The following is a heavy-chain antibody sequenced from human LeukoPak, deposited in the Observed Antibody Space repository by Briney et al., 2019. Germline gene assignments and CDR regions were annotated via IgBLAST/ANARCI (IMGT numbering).Heavy chain of an antibody. J-gene: IGHJ4*02. Sequence: GGSLRLSCAASGFTFSSYWMSWVRQAPGKGLEWVANIKQDGSEKYYEDSVKGRFTISRDNAKNSLYLQMNSLRAEDTAVYYCARDSDGSSWYLFDYWGQGTLVTVSS. D-gene: IGHD6-13*01. CDR3: ARDSDGSSWYLFDY. CDR2: IKQDGSEK. CDR1: GFTFSSYW. V-gene: IGHV3-7*01.